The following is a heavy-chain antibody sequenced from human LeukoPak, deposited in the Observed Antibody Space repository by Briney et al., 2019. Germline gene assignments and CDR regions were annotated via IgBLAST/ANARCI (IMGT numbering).Heavy chain of an antibody. CDR3: ARAELGIFDY. J-gene: IGHJ4*02. CDR2: IYYSGST. D-gene: IGHD7-27*01. Sequence: SETLSLTCTVSGGSISSGGYYWSWLRQHPGKGLEWIGYIYYSGSTYYNPSLKSRVTISVDTSKNQFSLKLSSVTAADTAVYYCARAELGIFDYWGQGTLVTVSS. V-gene: IGHV4-31*03. CDR1: GGSISSGGYY.